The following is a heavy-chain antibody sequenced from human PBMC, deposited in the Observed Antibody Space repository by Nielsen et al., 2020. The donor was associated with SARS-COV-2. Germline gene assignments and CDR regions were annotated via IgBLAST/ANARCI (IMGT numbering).Heavy chain of an antibody. J-gene: IGHJ4*02. CDR3: ARRIGAVADY. V-gene: IGHV1-18*01. CDR1: GYTFTSYG. Sequence: ASVKVSCKASGYTFTSYGISWVRQAPGQGLEWMGWISAYNGNTNYAQKFQGRVTMTRDTSTSTVYMELSSLRSEDTAVYYCARRIGAVADYWGQGTLVTVSS. CDR2: ISAYNGNT. D-gene: IGHD6-19*01.